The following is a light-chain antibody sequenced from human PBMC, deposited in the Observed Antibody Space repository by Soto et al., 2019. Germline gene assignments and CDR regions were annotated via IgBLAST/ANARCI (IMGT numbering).Light chain of an antibody. Sequence: DIQMTQSPSSLSASVGDIVAITCRASQSISVFLNWYQQKPGKAPRLRSDAASSLQDGVPYRFSGRGSWTDFTLTISSLPPEDFATYYCQQTSRPTRTVGQGTRLEIK. CDR1: QSISVF. CDR3: QQTSRPTRT. V-gene: IGKV1-39*01. J-gene: IGKJ5*01. CDR2: AAS.